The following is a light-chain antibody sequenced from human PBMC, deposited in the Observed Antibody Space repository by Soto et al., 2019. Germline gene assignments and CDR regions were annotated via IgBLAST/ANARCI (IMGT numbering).Light chain of an antibody. J-gene: IGKJ1*01. V-gene: IGKV1-27*01. Sequence: DIQMTQSPPSLSASVGDRVTITCRASRDIDDYLAWYQHIAGKAPKLLIYDASSLQPGVPSRFSGSGSGTYFTLTINSLQPEDVATYYCQQSYSTLWTFGQGTKVEIK. CDR3: QQSYSTLWT. CDR1: RDIDDY. CDR2: DAS.